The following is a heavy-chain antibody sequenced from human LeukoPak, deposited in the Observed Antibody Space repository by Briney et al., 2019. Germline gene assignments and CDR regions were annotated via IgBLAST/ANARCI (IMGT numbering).Heavy chain of an antibody. Sequence: ASVKVSCKASGYTFTGYHMHWVRQAPGQGLEWMGWINPNSGGTNYPQKLQGRVTMTRDMSISTAYMELSGLRSDDTAVYYCARDRAGIAAAGIRYFDYWAREPWLPSPQ. V-gene: IGHV1-2*02. D-gene: IGHD6-13*01. J-gene: IGHJ4*02. CDR2: INPNSGGT. CDR1: GYTFTGYH. CDR3: ARDRAGIAAAGIRYFDY.